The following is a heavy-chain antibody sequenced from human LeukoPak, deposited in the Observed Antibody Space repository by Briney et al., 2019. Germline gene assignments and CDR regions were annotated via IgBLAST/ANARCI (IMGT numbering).Heavy chain of an antibody. CDR1: GGSISSYY. CDR3: AREGGPYRPLDY. CDR2: IHYSGST. V-gene: IGHV4-59*12. J-gene: IGHJ4*02. Sequence: SETLSLTCTVSGGSISSYYRNWIRQPPGRGLEWLGDIHYSGSTNYNPSLKSRVTISVDTSKNQFSLKLTSVTAADTAVYYCAREGGPYRPLDYSGQGTLVTVAS.